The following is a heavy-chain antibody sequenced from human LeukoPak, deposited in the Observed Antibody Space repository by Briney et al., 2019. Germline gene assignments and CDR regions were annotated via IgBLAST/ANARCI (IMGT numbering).Heavy chain of an antibody. CDR2: INHSGST. CDR1: GGSFSGYY. Sequence: PSETLSLTCAVYGGSFSGYYWSWIRQPPGKGLEWIGEINHSGSTNYNPSLKSRVTISVDTSKNQFSLKLSSVTAADTAVYYCARGRISSGGSCYGIDYWDQGTLVTVSS. J-gene: IGHJ4*02. CDR3: ARGRISSGGSCYGIDY. D-gene: IGHD2-15*01. V-gene: IGHV4-34*01.